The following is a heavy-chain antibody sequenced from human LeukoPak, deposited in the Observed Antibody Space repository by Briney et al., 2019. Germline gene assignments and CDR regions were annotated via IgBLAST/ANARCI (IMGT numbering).Heavy chain of an antibody. CDR2: VNHSGST. V-gene: IGHV4-34*01. CDR3: ARGSYSYGYRTYYFDY. Sequence: PSETLSLTCAVYGGSFSGYYWSWIRQPPGKGLEWIGEVNHSGSTNYNPSLKSRVTISVDTSKNQFSLKLSSVTAADTAVYYCARGSYSYGYRTYYFDYWGPGTLVTVSS. J-gene: IGHJ4*02. D-gene: IGHD5-18*01. CDR1: GGSFSGYY.